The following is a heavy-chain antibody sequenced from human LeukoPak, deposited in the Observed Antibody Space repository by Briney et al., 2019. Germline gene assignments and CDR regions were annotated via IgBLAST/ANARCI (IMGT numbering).Heavy chain of an antibody. D-gene: IGHD6-19*01. J-gene: IGHJ3*02. Sequence: GGSLRVSCAASGFTFSSYAMSWVRQAPGKGLQWVSANSGSGDSTYYADSVKGRFTISRDNSKNTLYLQMNSLRAEDTAVYYCAKPCRSGLSPFDAFDIWGQGTMVTVSS. CDR2: NSGSGDST. V-gene: IGHV3-23*01. CDR3: AKPCRSGLSPFDAFDI. CDR1: GFTFSSYA.